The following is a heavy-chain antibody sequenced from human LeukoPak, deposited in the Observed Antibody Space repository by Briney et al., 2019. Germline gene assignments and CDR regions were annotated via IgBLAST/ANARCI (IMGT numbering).Heavy chain of an antibody. D-gene: IGHD6-6*01. J-gene: IGHJ4*02. CDR2: IYFSGST. Sequence: SQTLSLACTVSGGSISSGAYYSSWIRQLPGKGLEWIGYIYFSGSTYYNPSLKSRVTISIDTSKNQFSLKLSSVTAADTAVYYCARGPEAARALFDYWGQGTLVTVSS. CDR1: GGSISSGAYY. V-gene: IGHV4-31*02. CDR3: ARGPEAARALFDY.